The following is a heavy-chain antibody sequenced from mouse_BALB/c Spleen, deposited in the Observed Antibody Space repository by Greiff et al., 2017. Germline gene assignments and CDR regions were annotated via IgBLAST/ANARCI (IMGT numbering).Heavy chain of an antibody. CDR2: INPSNGGT. D-gene: IGHD1-1*01. CDR3: TRRGTVVGYFDV. V-gene: IGHV1S81*02. CDR1: GYTFTSYY. J-gene: IGHJ1*01. Sequence: QVQLKESGAELVKPGASVKLSCKASGYTFTSYYMYWVKQRPGQGLEWIGEINPSNGGTNFNEKFKSKATLTVDKSYSTAYMQLSSLTSEDSAVYYCTRRGTVVGYFDVWGAGTTVTVSS.